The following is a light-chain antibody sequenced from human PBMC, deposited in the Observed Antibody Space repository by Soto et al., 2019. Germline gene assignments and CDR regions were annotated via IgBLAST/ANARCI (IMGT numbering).Light chain of an antibody. CDR3: QPANSFPLT. CDR1: QGISSW. J-gene: IGKJ4*01. V-gene: IGKV1-12*01. Sequence: DIQMTQSPSSVSSSVGDRGTITCRASQGISSWLAWYQQKPGKAPKLLIYAAASLQSGVASRFSSMGSQTDFTLTISRLQPEDFATYYCQPANSFPLTFGGGTKVEIK. CDR2: AAA.